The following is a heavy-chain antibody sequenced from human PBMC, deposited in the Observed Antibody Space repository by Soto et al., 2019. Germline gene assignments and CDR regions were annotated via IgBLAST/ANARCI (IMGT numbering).Heavy chain of an antibody. J-gene: IGHJ4*02. D-gene: IGHD5-12*01. Sequence: QVQLQQWGAGLLKPSETLSLTCAVYGGSFSGYYWSWIRQPPGKGLEGIGEINHSGSTNYNPSLKSRVTISVDTSKNQFSLKLSSVTAADTAVYYCARISGYDFDYWGQGTLVTVSS. CDR3: ARISGYDFDY. CDR1: GGSFSGYY. CDR2: INHSGST. V-gene: IGHV4-34*01.